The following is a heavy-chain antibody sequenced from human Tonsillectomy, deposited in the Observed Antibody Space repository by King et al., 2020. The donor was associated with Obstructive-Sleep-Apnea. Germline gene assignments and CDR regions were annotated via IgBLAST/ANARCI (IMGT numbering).Heavy chain of an antibody. J-gene: IGHJ1*01. CDR1: GFTFSSYA. CDR3: AKGTTVIRDLPFQH. CDR2: ISDGGGST. Sequence: VQLVESGGGLVQPGGSLRLSCAASGFTFSSYAMSWVRQAPGKGREWVSVISDGGGSTYYGDSVKGRFTISRDNSKNTMYLQMNSLRAEDTAVYYCAKGTTVIRDLPFQHWGQGTLVTVSS. V-gene: IGHV3-23*04. D-gene: IGHD4-23*01.